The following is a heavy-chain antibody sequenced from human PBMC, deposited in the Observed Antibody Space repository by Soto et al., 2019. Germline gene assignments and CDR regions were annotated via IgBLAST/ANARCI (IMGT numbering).Heavy chain of an antibody. CDR1: VVSISTGGYY. CDR2: IDGSGYT. J-gene: IGHJ4*02. Sequence: SETLSLTCTFSVVSISTGGYYCSWIRQYPGKGLEWLGYIDGSGYTFYNPSLQSRLTLSMDTSKNQFSLKLSSATAADTAVYFCVKKQAGLFYGNDYWLQGTPVTVAS. CDR3: VKKQAGLFYGNDY. V-gene: IGHV4-31*03. D-gene: IGHD3-10*01.